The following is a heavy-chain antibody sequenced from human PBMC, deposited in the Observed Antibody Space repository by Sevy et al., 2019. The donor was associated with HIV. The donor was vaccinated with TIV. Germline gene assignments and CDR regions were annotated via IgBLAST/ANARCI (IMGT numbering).Heavy chain of an antibody. Sequence: GGSLRLSCVASGFTFSVYWMSWVRQAPGKGLEWVATMKEDGSDKDYVDSVKGRFTISRDNAKNSLYLQMNSLRAEDRAVYYCVREGVGGYSYSLDCWGQGTLVTVSS. CDR2: MKEDGSDK. J-gene: IGHJ4*02. V-gene: IGHV3-7*01. CDR3: VREGVGGYSYSLDC. D-gene: IGHD5-18*01. CDR1: GFTFSVYW.